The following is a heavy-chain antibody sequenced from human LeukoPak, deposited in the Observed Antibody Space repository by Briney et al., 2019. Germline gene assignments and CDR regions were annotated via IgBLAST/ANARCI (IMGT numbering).Heavy chain of an antibody. CDR3: AELGITMIGGV. D-gene: IGHD3-10*02. Sequence: GGSLRLSCAASGFSLSDYYMRWIRQAPGKGLEWVSDISSSGSTIYYADSVKGRFTISRDNAKNSLYLQMNSLRAEDTAVYYCAELGITMIGGVWGKGTTVTISS. J-gene: IGHJ6*04. V-gene: IGHV3-11*04. CDR2: ISSSGSTI. CDR1: GFSLSDYY.